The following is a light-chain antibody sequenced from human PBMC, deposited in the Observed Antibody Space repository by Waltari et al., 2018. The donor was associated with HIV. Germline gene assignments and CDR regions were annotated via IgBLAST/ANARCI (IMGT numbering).Light chain of an antibody. J-gene: IGLJ2*01. CDR1: SSNIGNNY. V-gene: IGLV1-51*01. CDR3: GTWDSSLSAYVV. CDR2: DNN. Sequence: QSVLTQPPSVSAAPGQKVTISCSGSSSNIGNNYVSWYQQLPGTAPKLLIYDNNKRPSGFPDRFSRSKSVTSATLGITGLQTGDEADYYCGTWDSSLSAYVVFGGGTKLTVL.